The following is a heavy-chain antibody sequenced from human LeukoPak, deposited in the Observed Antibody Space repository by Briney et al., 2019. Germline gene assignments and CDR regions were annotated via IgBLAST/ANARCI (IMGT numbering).Heavy chain of an antibody. J-gene: IGHJ4*02. V-gene: IGHV4-34*01. Sequence: SETLSLTCAVYGGSFSGYYWSWIRQPPGKGLEWIGEINHSGSTNYNPSLKSRVTISVDASKNQFSLKLSSVTAADTAVYYCARGEPDYGDYIFDYWGQGTLVTVSS. CDR3: ARGEPDYGDYIFDY. CDR1: GGSFSGYY. CDR2: INHSGST. D-gene: IGHD4-17*01.